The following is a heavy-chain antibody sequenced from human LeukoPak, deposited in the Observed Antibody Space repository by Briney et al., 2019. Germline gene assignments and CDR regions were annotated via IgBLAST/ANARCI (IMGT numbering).Heavy chain of an antibody. CDR3: AKWKYGSDFGYFDY. Sequence: GGSLRLSCAASGFTFSSFAMSWVRQVTGEGLEWVSGISGNGATTHHADSVKGRFNISRDNSKNTLYLQMNSLRAEDTAVYYCAKWKYGSDFGYFDYWGQGTLVTVSS. CDR2: ISGNGATT. CDR1: GFTFSSFA. V-gene: IGHV3-23*01. J-gene: IGHJ4*02. D-gene: IGHD3-10*01.